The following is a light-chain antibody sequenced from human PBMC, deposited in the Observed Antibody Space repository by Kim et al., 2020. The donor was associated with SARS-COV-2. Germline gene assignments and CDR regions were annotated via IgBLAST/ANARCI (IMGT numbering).Light chain of an antibody. J-gene: IGKJ2*01. Sequence: SAGEGTTLSCRARESNRKTYLAWCQKRHEHAHMRRIYGRSSRATGIPERFSGGGSGTDLSLSISRVEPEEFAVYYCQQYGSELPYTFGQGTKLEI. CDR1: ESNRKTY. CDR3: QQYGSELPYT. V-gene: IGKV3-20*01. CDR2: GRS.